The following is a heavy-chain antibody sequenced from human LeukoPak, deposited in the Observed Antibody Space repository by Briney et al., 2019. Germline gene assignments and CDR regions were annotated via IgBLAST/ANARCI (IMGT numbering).Heavy chain of an antibody. J-gene: IGHJ4*02. CDR1: GYTFTSYG. Sequence: ASVKVSCKASGYTFTSYGISWVRQAPGQGLEWMGWISAYNGNTNYAQKLQGRVTMTTDTSTSTAYMELRSLRSDDTAVYYCARDSARDFLWFGELLPDLDYWGQGTLVTVSS. V-gene: IGHV1-18*01. CDR3: ARDSARDFLWFGELLPDLDY. CDR2: ISAYNGNT. D-gene: IGHD3-10*01.